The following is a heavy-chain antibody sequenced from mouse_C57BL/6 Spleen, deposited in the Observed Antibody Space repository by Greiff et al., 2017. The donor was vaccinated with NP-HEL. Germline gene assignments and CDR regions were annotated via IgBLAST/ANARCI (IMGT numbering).Heavy chain of an antibody. D-gene: IGHD3-2*02. CDR3: ARLRAAQALFDY. CDR1: GYTFTSYW. J-gene: IGHJ2*01. V-gene: IGHV1-55*01. Sequence: VQLQQPGAELVKPGASVKMSCKASGYTFTSYWITWVKQRPGQGLEWIGDIYPGSGSTNYNEKFKSKATLTVDTSSSTAYMQLSSLTSEDSAVYYCARLRAAQALFDYWGQGTTLTVSS. CDR2: IYPGSGST.